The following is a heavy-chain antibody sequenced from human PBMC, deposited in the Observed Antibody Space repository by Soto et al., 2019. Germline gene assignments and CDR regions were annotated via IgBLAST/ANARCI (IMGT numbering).Heavy chain of an antibody. CDR2: VSSSSTTI. D-gene: IGHD1-7*01. CDR3: ARHPSPELECVNYFYAMDV. J-gene: IGHJ6*02. V-gene: IGHV3-48*02. Sequence: EVQLVESGGDLVQPGGSLRLSCAASGFTFSSYSMNWVRQAPGTGLEWISYVSSSSTTIYYADSVKGRFTISRDNAKNSLFLQLNSLRYEDAAVYYCARHPSPELECVNYFYAMDVWGLGNTVSVSS. CDR1: GFTFSSYS.